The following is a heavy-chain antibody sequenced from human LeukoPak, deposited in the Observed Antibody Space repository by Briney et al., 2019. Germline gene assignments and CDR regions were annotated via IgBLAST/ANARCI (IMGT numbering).Heavy chain of an antibody. J-gene: IGHJ3*02. CDR1: GYSFTSYW. Sequence: GESLKISCKGSGYSFTSYWIGWVRPMPGEGLGWMGIIYPGDSDTRYSPSFQGQVTISADKSISTAYLQWSSLKASDTAMYYCARQGSSFYGGDAFDIWGQGTMVTVSS. D-gene: IGHD6-13*01. CDR3: ARQGSSFYGGDAFDI. CDR2: IYPGDSDT. V-gene: IGHV5-51*01.